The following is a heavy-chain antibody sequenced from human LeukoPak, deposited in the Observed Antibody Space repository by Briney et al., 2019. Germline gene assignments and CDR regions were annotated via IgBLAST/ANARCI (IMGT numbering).Heavy chain of an antibody. Sequence: SETLSLTCSVSGGSIRSSSYYWGWIRQPPGKGLEWIGSVYYSGTAYFNPSLESRVTISVDTSMQQFSLRPSSVTASDTAVYYCARRSSRAADFDYWGQGSLVTVSS. CDR1: GGSIRSSSYY. J-gene: IGHJ4*02. D-gene: IGHD6-13*01. V-gene: IGHV4-39*01. CDR2: VYYSGTA. CDR3: ARRSSRAADFDY.